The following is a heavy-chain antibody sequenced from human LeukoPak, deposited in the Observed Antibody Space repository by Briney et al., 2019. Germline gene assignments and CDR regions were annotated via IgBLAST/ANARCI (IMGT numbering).Heavy chain of an antibody. J-gene: IGHJ6*02. V-gene: IGHV3-13*01. D-gene: IGHD5-18*01. CDR2: IGTAGDT. CDR3: AGESRGYSYGRYYYYGMDV. Sequence: GGSLRLSCAASGFTFSSYDMHWVRHATGKGLEWVSAIGTAGDTYYPGSVKGRFTISRENAKNSLYLQMNSLRAGDTAVYYCAGESRGYSYGRYYYYGMDVWGQGTTVTVSS. CDR1: GFTFSSYD.